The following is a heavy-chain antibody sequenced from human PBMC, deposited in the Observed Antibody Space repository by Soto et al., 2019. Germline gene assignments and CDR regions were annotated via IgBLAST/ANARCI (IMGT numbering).Heavy chain of an antibody. V-gene: IGHV1-46*01. CDR2: INPSGGST. Sequence: ASVKVSCKASGYTFTSYYMHWVRQAPRQGLEWMGIINPSGGSTSYAQKFQGRVTMTRDTSKSTVYMELSSLRSEDTAVYYCARACSSTRCSAYPYYYGMDVWGQGTTVTLSS. CDR1: GYTFTSYY. D-gene: IGHD2-2*01. J-gene: IGHJ6*02. CDR3: ARACSSTRCSAYPYYYGMDV.